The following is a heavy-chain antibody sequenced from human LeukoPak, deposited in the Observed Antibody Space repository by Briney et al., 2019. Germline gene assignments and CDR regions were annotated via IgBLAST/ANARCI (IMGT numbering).Heavy chain of an antibody. CDR3: AKYRTYYDSSGKRGFDY. D-gene: IGHD3-22*01. V-gene: IGHV3-7*03. Sequence: GGSLRLSCTASGFTFSDYWMTWVRQAPGKGPEWVANIKHDRSQRYYVDSVRGRFTISRDNTQNTQYLQMNSLRAEDTAVYYCAKYRTYYDSSGKRGFDYWGQGTLVTVSS. CDR1: GFTFSDYW. CDR2: IKHDRSQR. J-gene: IGHJ4*02.